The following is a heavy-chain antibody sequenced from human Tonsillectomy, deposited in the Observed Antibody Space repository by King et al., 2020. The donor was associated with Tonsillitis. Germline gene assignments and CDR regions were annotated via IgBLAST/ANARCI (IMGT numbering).Heavy chain of an antibody. J-gene: IGHJ4*02. CDR2: IYPGGST. Sequence: VQLQESGPGLVQPSGTLSLSCAVSGDSVSSYHWWMWVRQPAGKGLEWIGEIYPGGSTNYNPFLKSRVTIYLDKSNNQFSLNLTSVTAADTAVYYCARRHRDIESTKRIDYWGLGTLVTVSS. D-gene: IGHD5/OR15-5a*01. CDR1: GDSVSSYHW. CDR3: ARRHRDIESTKRIDY. V-gene: IGHV4-4*02.